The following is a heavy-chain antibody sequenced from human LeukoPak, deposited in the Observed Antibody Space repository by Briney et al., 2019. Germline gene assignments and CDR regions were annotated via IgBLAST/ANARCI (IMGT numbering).Heavy chain of an antibody. Sequence: SETLSLTCTVSGGSTDTNSYYWGWIRQPPGRGLEWIGNIYYTGSAYYSPSLQSRVIISVDTSKNQFSLRLSSVTAADTAAYYCARHRNAYSDYWGQGILVTVSS. CDR1: GGSTDTNSYY. CDR2: IYYTGSA. CDR3: ARHRNAYSDY. J-gene: IGHJ4*02. V-gene: IGHV4-39*01. D-gene: IGHD1-14*01.